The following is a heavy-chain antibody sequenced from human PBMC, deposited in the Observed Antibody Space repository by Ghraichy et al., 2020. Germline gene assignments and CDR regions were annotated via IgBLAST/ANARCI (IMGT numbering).Heavy chain of an antibody. CDR1: GFNFGDYA. CDR2: IRSKAYGATT. CDR3: SRMTYYRDNNGYPYYFEY. Sequence: GGSLRLSCTTSGFNFGDYAMSWIRQAPGRGLEWVSFIRSKAYGATTEYAASVKGRFTCSRDDSKSIAYLQVNSLKTEDTAVYYCSRMTYYRDNNGYPYYFEYWGQGILVTVSS. D-gene: IGHD3-22*01. V-gene: IGHV3-49*03. J-gene: IGHJ4*02.